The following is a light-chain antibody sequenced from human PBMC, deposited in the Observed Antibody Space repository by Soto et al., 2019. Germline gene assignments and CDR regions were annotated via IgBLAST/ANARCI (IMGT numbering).Light chain of an antibody. Sequence: DIVLTQSPDSLAVSLGERATINCKSSQSVLYSSSNVLYSSNNKNYLAWYQQKPGQPPKLLIYWASTRESGVXDXXSGSGSETDFTLTISSLQAEDVAVYYCQQYFSTPYTFGQGTKLEMK. V-gene: IGKV4-1*01. CDR2: WAS. CDR1: QSVLYSSSNVLYSSNNKNY. J-gene: IGKJ2*01. CDR3: QQYFSTPYT.